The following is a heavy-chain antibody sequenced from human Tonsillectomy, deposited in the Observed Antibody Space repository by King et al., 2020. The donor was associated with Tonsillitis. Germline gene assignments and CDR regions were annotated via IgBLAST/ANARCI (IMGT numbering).Heavy chain of an antibody. D-gene: IGHD3-9*01. CDR3: ASPFPVLKY. V-gene: IGHV4-59*01. J-gene: IGHJ4*02. Sequence: VQLQESGPGLVKPSETLSLTCTVSGGSISSYYWSWIRQPPGKGLEWIGYIYYSGSPNYNPSLKSRVTISVDTSKNQFSLKLSSVTAADTAVYYCASPFPVLKYWGQGTLVTVSS. CDR2: IYYSGSP. CDR1: GGSISSYY.